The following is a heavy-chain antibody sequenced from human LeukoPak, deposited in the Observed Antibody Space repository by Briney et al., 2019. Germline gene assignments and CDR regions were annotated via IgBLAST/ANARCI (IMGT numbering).Heavy chain of an antibody. CDR3: AVHSSSWYENAFDI. Sequence: GGSLRLSCAASGFTVSSNYMSWVRQAPGKGLEWVSVIYSGGSTYYADSVKGRFTISRDNPKNTLYLQMNSLRAEDTAVYYCAVHSSSWYENAFDIWGQGTMVTVSS. D-gene: IGHD6-13*01. J-gene: IGHJ3*02. V-gene: IGHV3-66*02. CDR2: IYSGGST. CDR1: GFTVSSNY.